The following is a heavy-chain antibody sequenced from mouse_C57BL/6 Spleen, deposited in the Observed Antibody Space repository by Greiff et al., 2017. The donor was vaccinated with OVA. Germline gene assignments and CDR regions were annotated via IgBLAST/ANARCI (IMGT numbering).Heavy chain of an antibody. CDR2: IWSGGST. V-gene: IGHV2-2*01. CDR3: ARNYQGFAY. Sequence: SVPGLVQPSQSLSITCTVSGFSLTSYGVHWVRQSPGKGLEWLGVIWSGGSTDYNAAFISRLSISKDNSKSQVFFKMNSLQADDTAIYYCARNYQGFAYWGQGTLVTVSA. J-gene: IGHJ3*01. CDR1: GFSLTSYG.